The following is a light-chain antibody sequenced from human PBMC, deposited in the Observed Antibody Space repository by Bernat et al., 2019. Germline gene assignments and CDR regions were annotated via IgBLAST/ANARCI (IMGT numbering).Light chain of an antibody. J-gene: IGLJ3*02. Sequence: QSALTQPASVSGSPGQSITISCTGTSSDVGGYNYVSWYQQHPGRAPKLMIYDVRDRPSGISNRFSGSKSGNTASLTISGLLDEDEADYYCSSYTSSSTLVFGGGTRLTVL. CDR2: DVR. CDR3: SSYTSSSTLV. CDR1: SSDVGGYNY. V-gene: IGLV2-14*03.